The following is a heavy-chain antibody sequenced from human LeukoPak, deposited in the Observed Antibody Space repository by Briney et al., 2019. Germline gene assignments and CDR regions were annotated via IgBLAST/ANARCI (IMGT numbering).Heavy chain of an antibody. CDR3: VRDGRAGVVGSFRQFDY. V-gene: IGHV3-48*03. J-gene: IGHJ4*02. CDR2: ISTSGSTI. Sequence: PGGSLRLSCVASGFTFSSYEMKWVRQAPGKGLEWVSYISTSGSTIYLADSVKGRFTVSRDNARNSLYLQMNSLRAEDTAVYYCVRDGRAGVVGSFRQFDYWGLGTLVTVSS. D-gene: IGHD1-26*01. CDR1: GFTFSSYE.